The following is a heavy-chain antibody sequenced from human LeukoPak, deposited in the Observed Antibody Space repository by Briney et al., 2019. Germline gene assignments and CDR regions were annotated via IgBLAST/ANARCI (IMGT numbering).Heavy chain of an antibody. D-gene: IGHD3-10*01. CDR2: IYYSGST. CDR3: ARSLDYYGSGSCFDY. CDR1: GGSISSYY. Sequence: NTSETLSLTCTVSGGSISSYYWSWIRQPPGKGLEWIGYIYYSGSTNYNPSLKSRVTISVDTSKNQFSLKLSSVTAADTAVYYCARSLDYYGSGSCFDYWGQGTLVTVSS. J-gene: IGHJ4*02. V-gene: IGHV4-59*12.